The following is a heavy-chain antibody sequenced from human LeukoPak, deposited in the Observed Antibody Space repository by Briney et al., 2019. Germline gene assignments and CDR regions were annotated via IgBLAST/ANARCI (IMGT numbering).Heavy chain of an antibody. J-gene: IGHJ4*02. D-gene: IGHD6-25*01. V-gene: IGHV3-30*03. CDR2: ISYDGSDK. CDR1: GFTSSSYG. CDR3: ARLQRAALDY. Sequence: GGSLRLSCAASGFTSSSYGMHWVRQAPGKGLEWVAVISYDGSDKYYADSVKGRFTISRDNSKNTLYLQVNSLRTEDTAVYYCARLQRAALDYRGQGTLVTVSS.